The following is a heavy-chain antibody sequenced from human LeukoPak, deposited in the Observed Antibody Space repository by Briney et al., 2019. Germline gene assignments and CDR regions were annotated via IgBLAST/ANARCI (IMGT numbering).Heavy chain of an antibody. CDR2: IRSKANSYAT. Sequence: GGSLKLSCAASGFSFSGSSMHWVRQASGKGLEWVGRIRSKANSYATAYAASVKGRFTISRDDSKNTAYLQMNSLKTEDTAVYYCTRHVQARYYYDVDVWGQGTTVTVSS. CDR1: GFSFSGSS. CDR3: TRHVQARYYYDVDV. V-gene: IGHV3-73*01. J-gene: IGHJ6*02.